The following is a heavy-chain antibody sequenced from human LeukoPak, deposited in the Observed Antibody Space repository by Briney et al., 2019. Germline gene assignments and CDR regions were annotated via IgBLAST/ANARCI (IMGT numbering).Heavy chain of an antibody. D-gene: IGHD1-26*01. CDR3: AKRGGTYSYFYYMDV. J-gene: IGHJ6*03. CDR2: IQYDGNTK. CDR1: GFTFTTYA. V-gene: IGHV3-30*02. Sequence: PGGSLRLSCVPSGFTFTTYAMHWVRQAPGKGLEWVAFIQYDGNTKYYVDSVKGRFTISRDTSKNTVFLQMSSLRADDTAVYYCAKRGGTYSYFYYMDVWGKGTTVTVSS.